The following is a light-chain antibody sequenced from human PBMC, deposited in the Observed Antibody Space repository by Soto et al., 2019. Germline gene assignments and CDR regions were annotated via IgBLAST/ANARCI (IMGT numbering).Light chain of an antibody. V-gene: IGKV3-15*01. CDR3: QQYGGSPRGYT. CDR2: GAS. Sequence: EIVMTQSPATLSVSPGERATLSCRASQSVSSNLAWYQQKPGQAPRLLIYGASTRATGIPARFSGSGSGTEFTLTISSLQSEDFAVYFCQQYGGSPRGYTFGQGTKLEIK. CDR1: QSVSSN. J-gene: IGKJ2*01.